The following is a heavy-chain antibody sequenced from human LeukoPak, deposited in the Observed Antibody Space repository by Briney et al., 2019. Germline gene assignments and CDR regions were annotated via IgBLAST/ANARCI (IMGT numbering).Heavy chain of an antibody. CDR3: IRTLIVATSPYMDV. CDR1: GFTFSSYW. Sequence: SGGSLRLSCAASGFTFSSYWMHWVRQAPGKGLAWVSRVNSDGTGTTYADSVEGRFTISRDNAKNTLVLQMNSLRAEDTAIYYCIRTLIVATSPYMDVWGKGTTVTVSS. V-gene: IGHV3-74*01. D-gene: IGHD5-12*01. J-gene: IGHJ6*03. CDR2: VNSDGTGT.